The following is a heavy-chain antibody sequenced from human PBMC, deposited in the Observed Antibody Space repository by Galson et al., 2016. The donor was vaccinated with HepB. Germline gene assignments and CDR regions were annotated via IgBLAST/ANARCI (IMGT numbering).Heavy chain of an antibody. J-gene: IGHJ6*02. V-gene: IGHV1-18*01. D-gene: IGHD1-26*01. CDR1: GYTFTSYG. Sequence: SVKVSCKASGYTFTSYGFTWVRQAPGQGLEWMGWISAYNGNTNYAQKLQGRVTMTTDTSTSTVYMELGSLRSDDKAVYYCARGGSQGGMDVWGLGTTVTVSS. CDR3: ARGGSQGGMDV. CDR2: ISAYNGNT.